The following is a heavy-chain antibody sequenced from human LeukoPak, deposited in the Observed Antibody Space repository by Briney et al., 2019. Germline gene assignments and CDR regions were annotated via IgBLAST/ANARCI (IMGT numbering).Heavy chain of an antibody. CDR1: GYTITSYW. D-gene: IGHD4-23*01. V-gene: IGHV5-51*01. CDR3: ARHVDYGGNPDY. CDR2: IYPGDSDT. Sequence: GESLKISCKGSGYTITSYWIGWVRQMPGKGLEWMGIIYPGDSDTRYSPSFQDQVTISADRSISTAYLQWSSLKASDTAMYYCARHVDYGGNPDYWGQGTLVTVSS. J-gene: IGHJ4*02.